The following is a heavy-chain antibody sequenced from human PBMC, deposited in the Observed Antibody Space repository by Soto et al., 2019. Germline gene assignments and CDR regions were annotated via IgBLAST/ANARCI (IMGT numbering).Heavy chain of an antibody. Sequence: QAQLVQSGPEVKKPGASVSISCKASGYKFTSYGFIXXXXXXGDGLEWVGWISPYNGRTEYAQKFRGRVTLTRDTSXXXXXXXLXXXRXDDTAVYXXARDRYGGNCCDAFDIWGQGTMVTVSS. CDR3: ARDRYGGNCCDAFDI. V-gene: IGHV1-18*01. CDR2: ISPYNGRT. CDR1: GYKFTSYG. D-gene: IGHD2-15*01. J-gene: IGHJ3*02.